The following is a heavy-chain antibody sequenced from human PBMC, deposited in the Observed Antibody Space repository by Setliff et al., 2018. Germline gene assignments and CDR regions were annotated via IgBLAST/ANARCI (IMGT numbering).Heavy chain of an antibody. J-gene: IGHJ4*02. V-gene: IGHV4-4*07. D-gene: IGHD3-10*01. Sequence: SETLSLTCTVSGGSISSYYWSWIRQPAGKGLEWIGRIYTSGSTNYNPSLKSRVTMSVXXXKNQFSLXXXXXXXXXXXXXYXAXGIITMVRGVITFSYYFDYWGQGTLVTVSS. CDR2: IYTSGST. CDR1: GGSISSYY. CDR3: AXGIITMVRGVITFSYYFDY.